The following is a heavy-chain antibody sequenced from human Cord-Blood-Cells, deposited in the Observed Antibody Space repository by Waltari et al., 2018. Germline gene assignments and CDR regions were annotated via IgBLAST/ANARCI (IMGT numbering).Heavy chain of an antibody. V-gene: IGHV1-69*09. CDR3: ARDVRETARPNYFDY. CDR1: GGTFSSYA. J-gene: IGHJ4*02. CDR2: IIPILGIA. Sequence: QVQLVQSGAEVKKPGSSVKVSCKASGGTFSSYAISWVRQAPGQGREWMGRIIPILGIANYAPKFQGRVTITADKSTSTAYMELSSLRSEDTAVYYCARDVRETARPNYFDYWGQGTLVTVSS. D-gene: IGHD6-6*01.